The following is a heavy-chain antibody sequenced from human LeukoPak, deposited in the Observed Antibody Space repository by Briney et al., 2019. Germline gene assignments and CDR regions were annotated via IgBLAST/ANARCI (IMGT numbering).Heavy chain of an antibody. Sequence: GGSLRLSCAASGFTVSSNYMSWVRQAPGKGLEWVSVIYSGGSTYYADSVKGRFTISRDNSKNTVYLQMNNLRVEDTAVYYCARDERLEWFIDYWGQGTLVTVSS. CDR2: IYSGGST. CDR1: GFTVSSNY. D-gene: IGHD3-3*01. CDR3: ARDERLEWFIDY. J-gene: IGHJ4*02. V-gene: IGHV3-53*01.